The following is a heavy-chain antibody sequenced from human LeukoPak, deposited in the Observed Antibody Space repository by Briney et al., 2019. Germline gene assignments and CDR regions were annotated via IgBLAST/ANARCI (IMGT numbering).Heavy chain of an antibody. CDR3: ARWGHRYYYYYYMDV. J-gene: IGHJ6*03. D-gene: IGHD3-16*01. Sequence: GGSLRLSCAASGLTFSNYVMYWVRQAPGKGLESVSSISGYGNSTYYANSVKGRFTISRDNSKNTLYLQMGSLRAEDMAVYYCARWGHRYYYYYYMDVWGKGTTVTVSS. CDR1: GLTFSNYV. CDR2: ISGYGNST. V-gene: IGHV3-64*01.